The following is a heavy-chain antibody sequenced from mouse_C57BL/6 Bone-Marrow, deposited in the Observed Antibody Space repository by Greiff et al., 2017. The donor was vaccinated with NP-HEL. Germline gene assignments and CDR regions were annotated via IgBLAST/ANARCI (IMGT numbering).Heavy chain of an antibody. CDR1: GYTFTSYW. D-gene: IGHD2-1*01. J-gene: IGHJ2*01. CDR3: TRDGDGSIYYGNY. Sequence: VQLQQSGTVLARPGASVKMSCKTSGYTFTSYWMHWVKQRPGQGLEWIGAIYPGNSDTSYNQKFKGKAKLTAVTSASTAYMELSSLTNEDSAVYYCTRDGDGSIYYGNYWGQGTTLTVSS. V-gene: IGHV1-5*01. CDR2: IYPGNSDT.